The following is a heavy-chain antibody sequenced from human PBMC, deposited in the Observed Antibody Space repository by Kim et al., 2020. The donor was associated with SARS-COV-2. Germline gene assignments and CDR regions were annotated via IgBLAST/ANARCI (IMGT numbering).Heavy chain of an antibody. CDR2: ITPDGNT. CDR1: GGSISGLY. J-gene: IGHJ5*01. CDR3: YIHVWGLSNRLDHLDS. Sequence: SETLSLTCAVSGGSISGLYWGWIRQPPGKGLEWIGNITPDGNTSYCPYPKGRGSITLDISTNQTLLSLNSVTAADTAAVYCYIHVWGLSNRLDHLDSWG. D-gene: IGHD3-16*01. V-gene: IGHV4-39*01.